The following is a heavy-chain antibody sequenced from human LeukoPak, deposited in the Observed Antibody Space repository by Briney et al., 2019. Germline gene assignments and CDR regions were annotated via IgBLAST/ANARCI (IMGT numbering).Heavy chain of an antibody. CDR3: GRDVTLGDSSGWSPRFVN. CDR2: IIPIFGTA. D-gene: IGHD6-19*01. J-gene: IGHJ4*02. CDR1: GGTFSSYA. Sequence: EASVKVSCKASGGTFSSYAISWVRQAPGQGLEWMGGIIPIFGTANYAQKFQGRVTITADESTSTAYMELSSLRSEDTAVYYCGRDVTLGDSSGWSPRFVNWGQGPLFTVS. V-gene: IGHV1-69*01.